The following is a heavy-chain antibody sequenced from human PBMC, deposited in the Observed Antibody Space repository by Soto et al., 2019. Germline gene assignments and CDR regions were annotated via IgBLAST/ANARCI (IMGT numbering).Heavy chain of an antibody. V-gene: IGHV4-38-2*01. J-gene: IGHJ4*02. CDR1: GLSFSGDYY. Sequence: SETLSLSCAVSGLSFSGDYYGVGLRQPPGKGLEWIESIYHSGNTFYNPSLKSRVTVSIDTSNNQLSLKLSAMTAADTAVYYCAMDNIVYGHGPLDHWGQGARVTVSS. CDR3: AMDNIVYGHGPLDH. D-gene: IGHD2-15*01. CDR2: IYHSGNT.